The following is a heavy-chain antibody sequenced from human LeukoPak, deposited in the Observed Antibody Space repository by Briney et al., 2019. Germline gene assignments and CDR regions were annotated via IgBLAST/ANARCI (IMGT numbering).Heavy chain of an antibody. CDR3: ARATPYSSSWYYYYYGMDV. J-gene: IGHJ6*02. D-gene: IGHD6-13*01. Sequence: GGSLRLSCAASGFTFSSYWMHWVRQAPGKGLVWVSRIKGDGSSTSYADSVKGRFTISRDNAKNTLYLQMNSLRAEDTAVYYCARATPYSSSWYYYYYGMDVWGQGTTVTVSS. V-gene: IGHV3-74*01. CDR1: GFTFSSYW. CDR2: IKGDGSST.